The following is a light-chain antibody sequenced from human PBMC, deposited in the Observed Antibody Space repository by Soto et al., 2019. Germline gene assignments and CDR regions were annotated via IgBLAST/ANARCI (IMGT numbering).Light chain of an antibody. CDR1: SSDIGGYNY. Sequence: QSALTQPASVSGSPGQSITISCTGTSSDIGGYNYVSWYRQHPGKAPELMMYDVANRPSGVSDRFSGSKSGNTASLTISELQTEDEADYYCSSYTSTSTLYVFGTGTKLTVL. CDR2: DVA. CDR3: SSYTSTSTLYV. V-gene: IGLV2-14*03. J-gene: IGLJ1*01.